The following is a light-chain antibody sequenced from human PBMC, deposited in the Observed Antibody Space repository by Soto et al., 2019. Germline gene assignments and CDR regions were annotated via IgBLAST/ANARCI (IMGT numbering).Light chain of an antibody. CDR1: SGDVGAYNS. Sequence: QSALAQPASVSGSPGQSVTISCTGTSGDVGAYNSVSWYQQHPDKAPQLMIYKGTQRPSGVSNRFSGSTSGNAASLTISGLQAGDEADYFCCSYRGSNAWVFXGWTKLTVL. V-gene: IGLV2-23*01. J-gene: IGLJ3*02. CDR3: CSYRGSNAWV. CDR2: KGT.